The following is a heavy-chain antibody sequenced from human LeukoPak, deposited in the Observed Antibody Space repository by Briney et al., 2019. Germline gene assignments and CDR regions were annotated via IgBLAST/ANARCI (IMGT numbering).Heavy chain of an antibody. CDR1: GFTFSSYA. Sequence: GGSLRLSCAASGFTFSSYAMSWVRQAPGKGLEWVSAISGSGGSTYYADSVKDRFTISRDNSKSTLYLQMNSLRAEDTAVYYCAKDLIVVVVAALFDYWGQGTLVTVSS. D-gene: IGHD2-15*01. J-gene: IGHJ4*02. V-gene: IGHV3-23*01. CDR3: AKDLIVVVVAALFDY. CDR2: ISGSGGST.